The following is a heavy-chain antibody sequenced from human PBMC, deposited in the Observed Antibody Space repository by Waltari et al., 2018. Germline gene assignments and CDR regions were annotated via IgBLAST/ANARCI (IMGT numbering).Heavy chain of an antibody. V-gene: IGHV3-30*10. CDR1: GFTFDSSA. CDR2: ISYDGSIK. CDR3: ARDYSGGDLDY. J-gene: IGHJ4*02. D-gene: IGHD1-26*01. Sequence: QEHLVQSGGGVVQPGRSLRLSCAASGFTFDSSAMHWVRQAPGKGLEWVSIISYDGSIKLYTDSVKGRFTISRDNSNNLLSLQMNSLRADDTAVYYCARDYSGGDLDYWGQGNLVTVSS.